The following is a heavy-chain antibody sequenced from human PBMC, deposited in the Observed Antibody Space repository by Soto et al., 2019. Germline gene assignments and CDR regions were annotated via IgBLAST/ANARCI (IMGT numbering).Heavy chain of an antibody. V-gene: IGHV3-23*01. D-gene: IGHD2-8*01. Sequence: TGGSLRLSCVPSGSTFSSYAMSWVRQAPGKGLEWVSGINKSGGSTYYPDSVKGRFTISRDNSKNTLYLQMNSLRAEDTAVYYCAKDNGPPGTRDWYFDLWGRGTLVTVSS. CDR2: INKSGGST. CDR1: GSTFSSYA. CDR3: AKDNGPPGTRDWYFDL. J-gene: IGHJ2*01.